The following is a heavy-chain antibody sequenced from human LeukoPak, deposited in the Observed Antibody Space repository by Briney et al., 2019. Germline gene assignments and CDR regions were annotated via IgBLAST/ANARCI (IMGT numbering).Heavy chain of an antibody. D-gene: IGHD1-1*01. CDR2: IGTAGDT. CDR1: GFTFSDYD. Sequence: GGSPRLSCAASGFTFSDYDMHWVRQATGKGLEWVSAIGTAGDTYYTGSVKGRFTISRENAKNPLYLQMNSLRAGDTAVYYCARVAKERVGGVYYFDYWGQGTLVTVSS. V-gene: IGHV3-13*01. J-gene: IGHJ4*02. CDR3: ARVAKERVGGVYYFDY.